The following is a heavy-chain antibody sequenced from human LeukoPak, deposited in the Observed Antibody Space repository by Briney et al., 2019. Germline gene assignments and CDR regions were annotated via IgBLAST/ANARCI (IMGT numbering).Heavy chain of an antibody. Sequence: TGGSLRLSCAASGFTFSSYGMIWVRQAPGKGLEWVSGISGSGGSTYLADSVKGRFTISRDNAKNSLYLQMNSLRAEDTAVYYCARALWFGETFPAYWGQGTLVTVSS. CDR3: ARALWFGETFPAY. CDR1: GFTFSSYG. CDR2: ISGSGGST. D-gene: IGHD3-10*01. V-gene: IGHV3-23*01. J-gene: IGHJ4*02.